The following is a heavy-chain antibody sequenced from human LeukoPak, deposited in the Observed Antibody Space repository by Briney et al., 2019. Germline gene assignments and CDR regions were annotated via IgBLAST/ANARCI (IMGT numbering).Heavy chain of an antibody. CDR3: ATPLDYYDRSDSHQGGD. CDR1: GFTFSSYA. CDR2: IKHDGSEK. J-gene: IGHJ4*02. Sequence: GGSLRLSCAASGFTFSSYAMTWVRQAPGKGLEWVANIKHDGSEKNYVDSVKGRFIISRDNANNSLYLQMNSLRAEDTAVYYCATPLDYYDRSDSHQGGDWGQGTLVTVSS. V-gene: IGHV3-7*03. D-gene: IGHD3-22*01.